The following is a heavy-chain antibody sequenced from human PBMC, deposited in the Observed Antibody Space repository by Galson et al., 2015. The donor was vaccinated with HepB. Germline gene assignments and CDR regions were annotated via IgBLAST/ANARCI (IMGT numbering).Heavy chain of an antibody. CDR2: ISAYNGNT. J-gene: IGHJ5*02. V-gene: IGHV1-18*01. Sequence: SVKVSCKASGYTFTSYGISWVRQAPGQGLEWMGWISAYNGNTNYAQKLQGRVTMTTDTSTSTAYMELRSLRSDGTAVYYCARDADCSSTSCYYSFLGWFDPWGQGTLVTVSS. CDR3: ARDADCSSTSCYYSFLGWFDP. D-gene: IGHD2-2*01. CDR1: GYTFTSYG.